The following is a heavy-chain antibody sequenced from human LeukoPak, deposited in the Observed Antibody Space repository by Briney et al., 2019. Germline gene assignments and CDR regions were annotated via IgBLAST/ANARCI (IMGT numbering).Heavy chain of an antibody. J-gene: IGHJ6*03. CDR1: GFTFSNAW. V-gene: IGHV3-15*01. D-gene: IGHD2-15*01. Sequence: GGSLRLSCAASGFTFSNAWMSWVRQAPGEGLEWVGRIKSKTDGGTTDYAAPVKGRFTISRDDSKNTLYLQMNSLKTEDTAVYYCTTSWWLRKYYYYYYMDVWGKGTTVTVSS. CDR3: TTSWWLRKYYYYYYMDV. CDR2: IKSKTDGGTT.